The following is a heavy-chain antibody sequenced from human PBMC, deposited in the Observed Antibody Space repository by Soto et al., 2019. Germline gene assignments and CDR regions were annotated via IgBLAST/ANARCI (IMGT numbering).Heavy chain of an antibody. CDR2: IIPIFGTA. J-gene: IGHJ6*02. D-gene: IGHD3-10*01. V-gene: IGHV1-69*13. Sequence: GASVKVSCKASGGTFSSYAISWVRQAPGQGLEWMGGIIPIFGTANYAQKFQGRVTITADESTSTAYMELSSLRSEDTAVYYCARGHYYGSGSYYNYYYGMDVWGQGTTVTVSS. CDR3: ARGHYYGSGSYYNYYYGMDV. CDR1: GGTFSSYA.